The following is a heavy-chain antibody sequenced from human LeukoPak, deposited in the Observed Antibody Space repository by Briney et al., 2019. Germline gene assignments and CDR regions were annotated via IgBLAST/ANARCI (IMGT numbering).Heavy chain of an antibody. CDR2: IIPIFGTA. CDR3: ARAIVVVPAGYYYMDV. D-gene: IGHD2-2*01. CDR1: GGTFSSYA. J-gene: IGHJ6*03. V-gene: IGHV1-69*13. Sequence: EASVKVSCKAPGGTFSSYAISWVRQAPGQGLEWMGGIIPIFGTANYAQKFQGRVTITADESTSTAYMELSSLRSEDTAVYYCARAIVVVPAGYYYMDVWGKGTTVTVSS.